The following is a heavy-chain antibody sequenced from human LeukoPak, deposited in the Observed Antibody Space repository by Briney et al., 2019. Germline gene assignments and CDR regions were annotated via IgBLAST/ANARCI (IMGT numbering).Heavy chain of an antibody. CDR1: GGSISSSKW. CDR2: IYHSGST. Sequence: SETLSLTRADSGGSISSSKWWSWVRQPPGKGLEWIGEIYHSGSTNYNPSLKSRVTISVDKSKNQFSLKLSSVTAADTAVYYCATVSAFFYDSGSYYTFDYWGQGTLVTVSS. CDR3: ATVSAFFYDSGSYYTFDY. J-gene: IGHJ4*02. D-gene: IGHD3-10*01. V-gene: IGHV4-4*02.